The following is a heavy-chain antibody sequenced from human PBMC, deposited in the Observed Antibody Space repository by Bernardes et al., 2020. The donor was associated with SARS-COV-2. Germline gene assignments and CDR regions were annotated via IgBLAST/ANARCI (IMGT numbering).Heavy chain of an antibody. D-gene: IGHD1-26*01. CDR2: ISSDGSST. Sequence: VESLFLSCAASGLTFSNSWMHWVRQAPGTGLVWVSRISSDGSSTTYADSVKGRFTISRDNAKNTLYLQMNSLRAEDTAVYYCARPGRPGAYYFESWGQGTLVTVSS. CDR3: ARPGRPGAYYFES. J-gene: IGHJ4*02. CDR1: GLTFSNSW. V-gene: IGHV3-74*01.